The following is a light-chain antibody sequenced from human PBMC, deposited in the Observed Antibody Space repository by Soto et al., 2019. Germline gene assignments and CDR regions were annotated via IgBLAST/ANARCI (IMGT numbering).Light chain of an antibody. CDR1: SSDVGAYNY. V-gene: IGLV2-14*01. J-gene: IGLJ1*01. CDR3: SSYRSSTTFV. Sequence: ALTHPASVSGSPGQSITISCTGTSSDVGAYNYVSWYQQYPGKAPKAIIFEVPKRPSGVSNRFSGSKSGDTASLTISGLQAEDEADYYCSSYRSSTTFVFGTGTKVTVL. CDR2: EVP.